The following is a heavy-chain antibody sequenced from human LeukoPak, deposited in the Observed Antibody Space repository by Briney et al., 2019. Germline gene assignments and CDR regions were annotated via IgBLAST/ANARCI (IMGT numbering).Heavy chain of an antibody. CDR2: IYYSGST. V-gene: IGHV4-39*01. Sequence: SETLSLTCTVSGGSISSSSYYWGWIRQPPGKGLEWIGNIYYSGSTYYNPSLKSRVTISVDTSKNQFSLKRSSVTAADTAVYYCARQAPRWFDPWGQGTLVTVSS. J-gene: IGHJ5*02. CDR3: ARQAPRWFDP. CDR1: GGSISSSSYY.